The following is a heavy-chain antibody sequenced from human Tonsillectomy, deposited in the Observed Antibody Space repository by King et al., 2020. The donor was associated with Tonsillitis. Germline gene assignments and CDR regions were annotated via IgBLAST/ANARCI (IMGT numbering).Heavy chain of an antibody. V-gene: IGHV3-64D*06. Sequence: VQLVESGGGLVQPGGSLRLSCSASGFTFSSYAMHWVRQAPGKGLEYVSAISSNGGRTYYADSVKDRFTISRDNSKNTLYLQMSSLRAEDTAVYYCVRCPLHRSSCVVADYWGQGTLFTVSS. J-gene: IGHJ4*02. CDR1: GFTFSSYA. D-gene: IGHD6-13*01. CDR3: VRCPLHRSSCVVADY. CDR2: ISSNGGRT.